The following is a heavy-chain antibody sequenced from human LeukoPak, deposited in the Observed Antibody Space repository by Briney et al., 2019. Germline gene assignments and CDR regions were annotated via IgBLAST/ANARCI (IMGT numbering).Heavy chain of an antibody. V-gene: IGHV4-59*08. CDR2: IYYSGST. Sequence: SETLSLTCTVSGGSISGYNWSWIRQPPGQGLEWIAYIYYSGSTYYNPSLKSRVTISVDTSKNQFSLKLSSVTAADTAVYYCARHPPTYYYDSSGYYGFDPWGQGTLVTVSS. J-gene: IGHJ5*02. CDR1: GGSISGYN. CDR3: ARHPPTYYYDSSGYYGFDP. D-gene: IGHD3-22*01.